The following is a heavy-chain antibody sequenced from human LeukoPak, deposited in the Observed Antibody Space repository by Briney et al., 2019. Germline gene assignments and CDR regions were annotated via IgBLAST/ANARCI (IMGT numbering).Heavy chain of an antibody. CDR3: ATDYGSGSYHYYYYGMDV. V-gene: IGHV3-23*01. CDR1: GFTFSSYA. CDR2: ISGSGGST. Sequence: PGGSLRLSCAASGFTFSSYAMSWVRQAPGKGLEWVSAISGSGGSTYYADSVKGRFTISRDNSKNTLYLQMNSLRAEDTAVYYCATDYGSGSYHYYYYGMDVWGKGTTVTVSS. D-gene: IGHD3-10*01. J-gene: IGHJ6*04.